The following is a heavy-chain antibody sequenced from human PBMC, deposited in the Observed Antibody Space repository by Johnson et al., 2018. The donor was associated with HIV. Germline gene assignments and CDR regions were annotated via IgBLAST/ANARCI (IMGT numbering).Heavy chain of an antibody. D-gene: IGHD6-13*01. CDR2: ISGSAYHT. CDR3: AKGFRIAAAGGDYGFDI. J-gene: IGHJ3*02. Sequence: VQLVESGGGFVQPGGSLRLSCAASGFTFSSYAMSWVRQAPGKGLEWVSAISGSAYHTYYAESVKGRLSISRDNSKNTVYLQMNSLRVEDTAIYYCAKGFRIAAAGGDYGFDIWGQGTMVTVSS. V-gene: IGHV3-23*04. CDR1: GFTFSSYA.